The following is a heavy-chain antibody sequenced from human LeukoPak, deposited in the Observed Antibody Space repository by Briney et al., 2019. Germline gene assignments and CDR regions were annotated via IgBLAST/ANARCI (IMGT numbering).Heavy chain of an antibody. CDR3: AKDQGPMIVVVKKAPDAFDI. CDR1: RQIVSRNY. Sequence: GGSLRLSCAASRQIVSRNYISWVRQAPGKGLEWVSLIYCTTDTYFDTYYADSVKGRFTISRDTSKNTVSLQMNSLRAEDTAVYYCAKDQGPMIVVVKKAPDAFDIWGQGTMVTVSS. V-gene: IGHV3-53*01. CDR2: IYCTTDTYFDT. J-gene: IGHJ3*02. D-gene: IGHD3-22*01.